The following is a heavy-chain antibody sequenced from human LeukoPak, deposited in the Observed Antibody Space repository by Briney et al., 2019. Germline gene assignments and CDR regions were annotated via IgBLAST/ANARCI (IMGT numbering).Heavy chain of an antibody. CDR2: IYYSGST. CDR3: ARLSWGWRGNYFDY. V-gene: IGHV4-59*08. D-gene: IGHD3-16*01. CDR1: GFTVSSNY. J-gene: IGHJ4*02. Sequence: KAGGSLRLSCAASGFTVSSNYMSWVRQAPGKGLEWIGYIYYSGSTNYNPSLKSRVTISVDTSKNQFSLKLSSVTAADTAVYYCARLSWGWRGNYFDYWGQGTLVTVSS.